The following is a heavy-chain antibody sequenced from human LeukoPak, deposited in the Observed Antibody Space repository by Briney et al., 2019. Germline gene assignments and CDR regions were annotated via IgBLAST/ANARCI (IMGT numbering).Heavy chain of an antibody. J-gene: IGHJ3*02. Sequence: SETLSLTCTVSGGSISSSSYYWGWIRQPPGKGLEWIGSIYYSGSTYYNPSLKSRVTISVDTSKNQFSLKLSSVTAADTAVYYCVRVMVDTAMVTGAFDIWGQGTMVTVSS. CDR3: VRVMVDTAMVTGAFDI. V-gene: IGHV4-39*07. CDR2: IYYSGST. D-gene: IGHD5-18*01. CDR1: GGSISSSSYY.